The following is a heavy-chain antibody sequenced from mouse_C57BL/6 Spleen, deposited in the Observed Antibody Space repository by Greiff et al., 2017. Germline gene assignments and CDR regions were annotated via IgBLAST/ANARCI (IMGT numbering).Heavy chain of an antibody. Sequence: EVMLVESEGGLVQPGSSMKLSCTASGFTFSDYYMAWVRQVPEKGLEWVANINYDGSSTYYLDSLKSRFIISRDNAKNILYLQMSSLKSEDTATYYCAREGKLGRYFDVWGTGTTVTVSS. CDR2: INYDGSST. J-gene: IGHJ1*03. V-gene: IGHV5-16*01. CDR3: AREGKLGRYFDV. D-gene: IGHD4-1*01. CDR1: GFTFSDYY.